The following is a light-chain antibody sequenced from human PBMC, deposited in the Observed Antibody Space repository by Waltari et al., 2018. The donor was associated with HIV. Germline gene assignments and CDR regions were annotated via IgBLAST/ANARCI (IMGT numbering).Light chain of an antibody. J-gene: IGLJ3*02. CDR3: QVWDSSSDQV. CDR2: YDS. CDR1: TLGSKR. V-gene: IGLV3-21*04. Sequence: SYVLTQPPSVSVAPGTTPRITCVGTTLGSKRVHWYQQKPGQAPVLVIYYDSDRPSGIPERFSGSNSGNTATLTISRVEAGDEADYYCQVWDSSSDQVFGGGTKLTVL.